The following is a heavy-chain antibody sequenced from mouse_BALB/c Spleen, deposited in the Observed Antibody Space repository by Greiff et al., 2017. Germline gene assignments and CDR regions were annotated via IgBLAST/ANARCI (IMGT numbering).Heavy chain of an antibody. V-gene: IGHV14-1*02. Sequence: EVKLQESGAELVRPGALVKLSCKASGFNIKDYYMHWVKQRPEQGLEWIGWIDPENGNTIYDPKFQGKASITADTSSNTAYLQLSSLTSEDTAVYYCARRRGYYAMDYWGQGTSVTVSS. CDR2: IDPENGNT. CDR3: ARRRGYYAMDY. CDR1: GFNIKDYY. J-gene: IGHJ4*01.